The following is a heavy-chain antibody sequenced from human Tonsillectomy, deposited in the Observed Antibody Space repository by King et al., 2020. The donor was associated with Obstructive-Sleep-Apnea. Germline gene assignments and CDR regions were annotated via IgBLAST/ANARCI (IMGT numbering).Heavy chain of an antibody. D-gene: IGHD3-22*01. V-gene: IGHV4-38-2*02. CDR1: GYSISSGYY. CDR2: IYHSGST. Sequence: HVQPQESGPGLVKPSETLSLTCTVSGYSISSGYYWGWIRQPPGKGLEWIGSIYHSGSTYYNPSLKSRVTISVDTSKNQFSLKLSSVTAADTAVYYCARDWDYYDSSGDGWGQGTLVTVSS. J-gene: IGHJ4*02. CDR3: ARDWDYYDSSGDG.